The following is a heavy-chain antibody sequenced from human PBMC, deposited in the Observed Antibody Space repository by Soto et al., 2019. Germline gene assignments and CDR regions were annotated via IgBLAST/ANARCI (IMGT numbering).Heavy chain of an antibody. Sequence: SQTLSLTCAISGDSVSSNSAAWNWIRQSPSRGLEWLGRTYYRSKWYNDYAVSVKSRITINPDTSKNQFSLQLNSVTPEDTAVYYCARDRAQSTIFGAVIPRGNWFDPSGQGPLVTVYS. V-gene: IGHV6-1*01. J-gene: IGHJ5*02. CDR1: GDSVSSNSAA. CDR2: TYYRSKWYN. CDR3: ARDRAQSTIFGAVIPRGNWFDP. D-gene: IGHD3-3*01.